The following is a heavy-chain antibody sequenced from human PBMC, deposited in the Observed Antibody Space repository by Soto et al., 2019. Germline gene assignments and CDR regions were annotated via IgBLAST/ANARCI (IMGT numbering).Heavy chain of an antibody. CDR3: ARDFKGDYVAWFDP. V-gene: IGHV3-11*01. J-gene: IGHJ5*02. CDR1: GFTFIDYY. D-gene: IGHD4-17*01. CDR2: ISSSGIST. Sequence: PGGSLRLSCAASGFTFIDYYMSWILQAPGKGLEWVSYISSSGISTYYADSVKGRFTISRDNAKNSLYLQMNSLRAEDTAVYYCARDFKGDYVAWFDPWGQGTLVTVS.